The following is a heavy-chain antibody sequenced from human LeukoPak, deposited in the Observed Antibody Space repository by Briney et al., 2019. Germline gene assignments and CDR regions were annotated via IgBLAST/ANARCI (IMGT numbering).Heavy chain of an antibody. Sequence: GASVKVSCKASGYTFTGYYMHWVRQAPGQGLEWMGWINPNSGGTNYAQKFQGRVTMTRDTSISTAYMELSGLRSDDTAVYYCAGGVGKRDRTSFDYWGQGTLVTVSS. V-gene: IGHV1-2*02. CDR3: AGGVGKRDRTSFDY. D-gene: IGHD1-1*01. J-gene: IGHJ4*02. CDR1: GYTFTGYY. CDR2: INPNSGGT.